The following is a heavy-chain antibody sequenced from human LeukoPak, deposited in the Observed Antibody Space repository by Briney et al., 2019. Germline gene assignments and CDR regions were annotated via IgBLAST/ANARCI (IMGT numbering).Heavy chain of an antibody. V-gene: IGHV5-51*01. J-gene: IGHJ4*02. CDR3: ARGDTTNAMDY. Sequence: GESLKISCKGSGYSFTTYWIGWVRQMPGRGLEWMGIIYPGDSDIRYSPSFQGQVTISADKSIGTAYLQWSSLKASDTAMYYCARGDTTNAMDYWGQGTLVTVSS. CDR1: GYSFTTYW. D-gene: IGHD1-1*01. CDR2: IYPGDSDI.